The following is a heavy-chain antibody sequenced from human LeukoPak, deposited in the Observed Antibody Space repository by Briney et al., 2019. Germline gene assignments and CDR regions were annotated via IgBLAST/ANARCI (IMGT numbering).Heavy chain of an antibody. D-gene: IGHD3-10*01. CDR1: GGSFSGYY. CDR3: ARGPVGIAMVRGVVRGFDP. CDR2: INHSGST. J-gene: IGHJ5*02. V-gene: IGHV4-34*01. Sequence: SETLSLTCAVYGGSFSGYYWSWIRQPPGKGLEWIGEINHSGSTNYNPSLKSRVTISVDTSKNQFSLKLSSVTAADTAVYYCARGPVGIAMVRGVVRGFDPWGQGTLVTVSS.